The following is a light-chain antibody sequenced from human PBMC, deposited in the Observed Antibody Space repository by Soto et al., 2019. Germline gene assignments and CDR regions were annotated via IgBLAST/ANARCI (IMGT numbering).Light chain of an antibody. J-gene: IGLJ2*01. CDR2: NTS. Sequence: QAVVTQEPSLTVSPGGTVTLTCGSSTGSVTSSHFPYWNQQKPGQAPRTMICNTSNKQSWTPARFSGSLPGSKAALTLSGAQPEDEAEYYCRLADSGARIFGGGTKLTVL. CDR3: RLADSGARI. V-gene: IGLV7-46*01. CDR1: TGSVTSSHF.